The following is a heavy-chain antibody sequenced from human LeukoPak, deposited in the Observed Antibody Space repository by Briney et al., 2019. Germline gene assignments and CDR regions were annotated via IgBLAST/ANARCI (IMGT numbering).Heavy chain of an antibody. D-gene: IGHD3-22*01. CDR2: IYHSGST. J-gene: IGHJ4*02. V-gene: IGHV4-38-2*01. CDR3: ARRGTSYYYDSSAIPPFDY. CDR1: GYSISSGYY. Sequence: PSETLSLTCAVSGYSISSGYYWGWIRQPPGKGLEWIGSIYHSGSTYYNPSLTSRVTISVDTSKNQFSLKLSSVTAADTAVYYCARRGTSYYYDSSAIPPFDYWGQGTLVTVSS.